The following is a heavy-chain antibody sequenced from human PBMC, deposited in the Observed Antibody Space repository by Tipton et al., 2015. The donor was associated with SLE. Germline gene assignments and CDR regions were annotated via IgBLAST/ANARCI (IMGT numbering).Heavy chain of an antibody. CDR2: VYYSGGT. Sequence: TLSLTCTVSGDSISSYYWNWIRQPPGKGLEWLGCVYYSGGTNYNPSLKSRVTISVDTSKNQFSLRLTSVTAADTAVYYCARAEMTTEGSAFYFYVDVWGKGTTVTVSS. CDR3: ARAEMTTEGSAFYFYVDV. CDR1: GDSISSYY. V-gene: IGHV4-59*01. D-gene: IGHD5-24*01. J-gene: IGHJ6*03.